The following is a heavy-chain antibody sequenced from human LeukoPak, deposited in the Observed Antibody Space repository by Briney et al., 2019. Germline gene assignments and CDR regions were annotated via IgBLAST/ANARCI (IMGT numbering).Heavy chain of an antibody. Sequence: GGSLRLSCAASGFTVSTNYMTWVRQAPGKGLEWVSVIYSGGTTYYVDSVKGRFTISRDNSKNTLYLQMNNLRAEDTAVYYCARDDASQGDAFDIWGQGTTVTVSS. CDR3: ARDDASQGDAFDI. V-gene: IGHV3-53*01. CDR2: IYSGGTT. J-gene: IGHJ3*02. D-gene: IGHD2-2*01. CDR1: GFTVSTNY.